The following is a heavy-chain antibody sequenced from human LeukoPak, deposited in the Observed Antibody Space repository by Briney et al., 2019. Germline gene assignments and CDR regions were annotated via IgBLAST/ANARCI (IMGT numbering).Heavy chain of an antibody. V-gene: IGHV1-2*02. Sequence: ASVKVSCKASGYTFTGYYMHWVRQAPGQGLEWMGWINLNSGGTNYAQKLQGRVTMTRDTSISTAYMELSRLRSDDTAVYYCARVATMVRGVIIPTYYYYGMDVWGQGTTVTVSS. CDR1: GYTFTGYY. CDR2: INLNSGGT. D-gene: IGHD3-10*01. J-gene: IGHJ6*02. CDR3: ARVATMVRGVIIPTYYYYGMDV.